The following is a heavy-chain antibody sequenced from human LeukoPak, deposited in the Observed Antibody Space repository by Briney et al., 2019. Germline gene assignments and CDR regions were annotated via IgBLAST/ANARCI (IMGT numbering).Heavy chain of an antibody. J-gene: IGHJ4*02. CDR1: GFTFSDNY. Sequence: PGGSLRLSCAASGFTFSDNYMTWVRQAPGKGLEWLSYISGNGGVIQYADSVKGRFTISRDNAKNFLYLQMNSLRAEDTAVYYCARTYYDILTGYNPYFDYWGQGILVTVSS. D-gene: IGHD3-9*01. V-gene: IGHV3-11*04. CDR3: ARTYYDILTGYNPYFDY. CDR2: ISGNGGVI.